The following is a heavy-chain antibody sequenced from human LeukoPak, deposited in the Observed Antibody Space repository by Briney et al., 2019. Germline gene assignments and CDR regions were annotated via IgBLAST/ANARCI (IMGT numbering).Heavy chain of an antibody. J-gene: IGHJ3*02. V-gene: IGHV4-59*08. CDR2: IYYSGST. CDR3: ARHRTRYCSGGSCPYDI. CDR1: GGSISSYY. D-gene: IGHD2-15*01. Sequence: PSETLSLTCTVSGGSISSYYWSWIQQPPGKGLEWIGYIYYSGSTNYNPSLKSRVTISVDTSKNQFSLKLSSVTAADTAVYYCARHRTRYCSGGSCPYDIWGQGTMVTVSS.